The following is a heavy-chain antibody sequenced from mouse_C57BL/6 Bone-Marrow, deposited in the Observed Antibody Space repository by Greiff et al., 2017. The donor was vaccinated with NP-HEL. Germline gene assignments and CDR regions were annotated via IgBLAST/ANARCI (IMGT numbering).Heavy chain of an antibody. CDR1: GYSITSGYY. D-gene: IGHD1-1*01. Sequence: EVQLQESGPGLVKPSQSLSLTCSVTGYSITSGYYWNWIRQFPGNKLEWMGYISYDGSNNYNPSLKNRISITRDPSKNQFFLKLNSVTTEDTATYYCARVLLREWYFDVWGTGTTVTVSS. CDR2: ISYDGSN. CDR3: ARVLLREWYFDV. J-gene: IGHJ1*03. V-gene: IGHV3-6*01.